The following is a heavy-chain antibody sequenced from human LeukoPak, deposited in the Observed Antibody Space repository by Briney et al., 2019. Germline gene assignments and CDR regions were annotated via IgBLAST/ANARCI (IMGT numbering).Heavy chain of an antibody. Sequence: GGSLRLSCAASGFIFSSYAVSWVRQAPGKGLEWVSAISGSGGSTYYADPVKGRFTISRDNSRNTLYLQMNNLRAEDTAVYYCAKGPVLRYFDWLLYEDYFDYWGQGTLVTVSS. D-gene: IGHD3-9*01. J-gene: IGHJ4*02. CDR3: AKGPVLRYFDWLLYEDYFDY. CDR1: GFIFSSYA. CDR2: ISGSGGST. V-gene: IGHV3-23*01.